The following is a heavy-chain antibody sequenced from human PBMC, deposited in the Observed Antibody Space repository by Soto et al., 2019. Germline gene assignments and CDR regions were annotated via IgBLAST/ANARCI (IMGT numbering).Heavy chain of an antibody. V-gene: IGHV3-30*18. Sequence: WGSLRHSWTAAGFTFSSFGRHCIRQAPGKGLEWVAVISYDGSNKYYADSVKGRFTISRDNSKNTLYLQMNSLRAEVTAVYYCAKLALVDDPFDYWGEGTLVTVSS. J-gene: IGHJ4*02. CDR3: AKLALVDDPFDY. CDR2: ISYDGSNK. CDR1: GFTFSSFG.